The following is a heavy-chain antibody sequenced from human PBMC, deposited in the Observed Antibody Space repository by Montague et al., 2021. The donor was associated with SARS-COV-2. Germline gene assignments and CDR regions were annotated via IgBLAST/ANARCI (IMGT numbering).Heavy chain of an antibody. CDR3: ARRLYSFGSGTYRD. J-gene: IGHJ4*02. D-gene: IGHD3-10*01. CDR1: GGSFIGYY. Sequence: SETLSLTCTVPGGSFIGYYWGWIRQPPGKGLEWIGEINHNGNTQYNPSLKSRLTVSLDTSRTHISLQVTSVTAADTAVYFCARRLYSFGSGTYRDWGQGTLVTVSS. V-gene: IGHV4-34*01. CDR2: INHNGNT.